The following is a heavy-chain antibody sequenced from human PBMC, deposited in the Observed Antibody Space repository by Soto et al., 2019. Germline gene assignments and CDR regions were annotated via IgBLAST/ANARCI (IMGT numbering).Heavy chain of an antibody. Sequence: GGSLRLSCAASGFTFSSYGMHWVRQAPGKGLEWVAVISYDGSNKYYADSVKGRFTISRDNSKNTLYLQMNSLRAEDTAVYYCAKANPGDWVYYYYYGMDVWGQGTTVTVSS. CDR1: GFTFSSYG. CDR2: ISYDGSNK. CDR3: AKANPGDWVYYYYYGMDV. J-gene: IGHJ6*02. D-gene: IGHD3-10*01. V-gene: IGHV3-30*18.